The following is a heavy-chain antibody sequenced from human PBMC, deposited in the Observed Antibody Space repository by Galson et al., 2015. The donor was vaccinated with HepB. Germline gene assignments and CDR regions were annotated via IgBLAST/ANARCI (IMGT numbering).Heavy chain of an antibody. V-gene: IGHV1-18*01. CDR3: ARGALVVEVNSTQNNWFDP. J-gene: IGHJ5*02. CDR2: ISPYNRDT. CDR1: GYTFSSYP. D-gene: IGHD2-15*01. Sequence: SVKVSCKASGYTFSSYPITWVRQAPGQGLEWVGWISPYNRDTNYARKLQGRVTMTTDTSTNTAYMELRSLRSDDTAVYYCARGALVVEVNSTQNNWFDPWGQGTPVTVSS.